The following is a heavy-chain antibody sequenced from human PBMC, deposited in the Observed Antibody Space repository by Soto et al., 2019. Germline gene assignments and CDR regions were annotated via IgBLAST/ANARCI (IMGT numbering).Heavy chain of an antibody. V-gene: IGHV3-23*01. CDR3: ASYYYDSSGFPSLHGRMGPSPFDY. CDR2: ISGSGGST. CDR1: GFTFSSYA. Sequence: GGSLRLSCAASGFTFSSYAMSWVRQAPGKGLEWVSAISGSGGSTYYADSVKGRFTISRDNSKNTLYLQMNSLRAEDTAVYYCASYYYDSSGFPSLHGRMGPSPFDYWGQGTLVTVS. J-gene: IGHJ4*02. D-gene: IGHD3-22*01.